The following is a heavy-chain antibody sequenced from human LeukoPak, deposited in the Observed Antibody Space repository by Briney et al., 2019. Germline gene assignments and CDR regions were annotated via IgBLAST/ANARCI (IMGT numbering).Heavy chain of an antibody. CDR1: GFTFSSYA. J-gene: IGHJ4*02. CDR2: ISYDGSNK. CDR3: ARDLRVDFWSGYFDY. D-gene: IGHD3-3*01. V-gene: IGHV3-30-3*01. Sequence: GGSLRLSCAASGFTFSSYAMHWVRQAPGKGLEWVAVISYDGSNKYYADSVKGRFTISRDNSKNTLYLQMNSLRAEDTAVYYCARDLRVDFWSGYFDYWGQGTLVTVSS.